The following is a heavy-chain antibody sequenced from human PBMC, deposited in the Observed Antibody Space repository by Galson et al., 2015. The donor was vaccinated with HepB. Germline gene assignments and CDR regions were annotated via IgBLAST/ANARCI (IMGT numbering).Heavy chain of an antibody. D-gene: IGHD1-26*01. Sequence: SLRLSCAASGFTFSSYWMHWVRQAPGQGLVWVSRINRDGTITNYAGSVKGRFTISRDNAKNTLYVQMNSLRVEDTAVYYCARDVDGGTFFDSWGQGTLVTVSS. CDR2: INRDGTIT. CDR3: ARDVDGGTFFDS. J-gene: IGHJ4*02. V-gene: IGHV3-74*01. CDR1: GFTFSSYW.